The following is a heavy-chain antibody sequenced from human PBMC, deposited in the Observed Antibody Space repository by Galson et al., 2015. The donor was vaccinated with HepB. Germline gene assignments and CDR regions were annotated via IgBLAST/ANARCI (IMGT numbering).Heavy chain of an antibody. Sequence: LRLSCAASGFTFSSYGMHWVRQAPGKGLEWVAVIWYDGSNKYYADSVKGRFTISRDNSKNTLYLQMNSLRAEDTAVYYCARDCLGICSSYYYYYGMDVWGQGTTVTVSS. CDR1: GFTFSSYG. CDR3: ARDCLGICSSYYYYYGMDV. CDR2: IWYDGSNK. V-gene: IGHV3-33*08. D-gene: IGHD2-15*01. J-gene: IGHJ6*02.